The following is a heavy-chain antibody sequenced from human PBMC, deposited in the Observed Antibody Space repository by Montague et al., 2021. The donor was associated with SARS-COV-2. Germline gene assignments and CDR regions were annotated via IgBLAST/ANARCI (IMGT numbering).Heavy chain of an antibody. D-gene: IGHD1-14*01. V-gene: IGHV3-23*01. CDR3: AKSFSGTRNWFDI. CDR2: ISGFGGGT. Sequence: SLRLSCAASGFIFTNYGMNWVRRAPGKGLESVAGISGFGGGTYYSDSVKGRFTISRATSNSTLFLQMDGLRAEDTAIYYFAKSFSGTRNWFDIWGQGTLVTVSS. CDR1: GFIFTNYG. J-gene: IGHJ5*02.